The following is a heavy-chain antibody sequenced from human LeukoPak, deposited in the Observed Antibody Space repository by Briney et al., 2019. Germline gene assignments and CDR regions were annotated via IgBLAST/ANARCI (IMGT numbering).Heavy chain of an antibody. J-gene: IGHJ6*03. CDR1: GGTFSSYA. D-gene: IGHD6-13*01. CDR2: IIPIFGTA. V-gene: IGHV1-69*05. Sequence: SVKVSCKASGGTFSSYAISWVRQAPGQGLEWMGGIIPIFGTANYAQKFQGRVTITTDESTSTAYMELSSPRSEDTAVYYCARCPQSSSWYYYMDVWGKGTTVTVSS. CDR3: ARCPQSSSWYYYMDV.